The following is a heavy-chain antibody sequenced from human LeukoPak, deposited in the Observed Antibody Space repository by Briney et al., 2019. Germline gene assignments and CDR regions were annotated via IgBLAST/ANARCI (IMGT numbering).Heavy chain of an antibody. D-gene: IGHD4-17*01. CDR3: AIRHDYGDYVGWLNY. V-gene: IGHV1-69*02. CDR2: IIPILGIV. Sequence: SVKVSCKASGGTFSSYTISWVRQAPGQGLEWMGRIIPILGIVNYAQKFQGRVTITADKSTSTAYMELSSLRSEDTAVYYCAIRHDYGDYVGWLNYWGQGTLVTVSS. J-gene: IGHJ4*02. CDR1: GGTFSSYT.